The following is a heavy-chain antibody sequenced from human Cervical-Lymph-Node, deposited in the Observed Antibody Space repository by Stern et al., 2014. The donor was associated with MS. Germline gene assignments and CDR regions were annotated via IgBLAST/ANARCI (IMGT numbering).Heavy chain of an antibody. Sequence: VTLGESGPAVVKPTQTLTLTCTLSGGSLNTSGVGVVWIRQPPGKGLEWLVLIFWDADKHYSPSLQNRLTISNDTSKNPVCLNMSNMDPVDTATYYCAHDSGAWGRGTLVTVSS. J-gene: IGHJ5*02. CDR2: IFWDADK. CDR1: GGSLNTSGVG. CDR3: AHDSGA. D-gene: IGHD1-26*01. V-gene: IGHV2-5*02.